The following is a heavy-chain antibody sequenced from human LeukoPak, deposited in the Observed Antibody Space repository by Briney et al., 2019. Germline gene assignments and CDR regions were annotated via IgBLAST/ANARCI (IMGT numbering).Heavy chain of an antibody. CDR3: ARDPGTLATYFDY. J-gene: IGHJ4*02. CDR1: GFTFSSYG. V-gene: IGHV3-33*01. D-gene: IGHD6-13*01. Sequence: GGSLRLSCAASGFTFSSYGMHWVRQAPGKGLEWVAVIWYDGSKKYYADSVKGRFTISGDDSKNTLYLQMNSLRAEDTAIYYCARDPGTLATYFDYWGPGTLVTVSS. CDR2: IWYDGSKK.